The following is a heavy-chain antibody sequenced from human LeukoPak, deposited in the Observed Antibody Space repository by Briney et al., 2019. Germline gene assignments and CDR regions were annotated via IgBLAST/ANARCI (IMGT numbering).Heavy chain of an antibody. J-gene: IGHJ3*02. V-gene: IGHV1-69*04. CDR2: IIPIFGIA. CDR3: ARGGGSYSDDAFDI. D-gene: IGHD1-26*01. CDR1: GGTFSSYA. Sequence: GSSVKVSCKASGGTFSSYAISWVRQAPGQGLDWMGRIIPIFGIANYAQKFQGRVTITADKSTSTAYMELSSLRSEDTAVYYCARGGGSYSDDAFDIWGQGTMVTVSS.